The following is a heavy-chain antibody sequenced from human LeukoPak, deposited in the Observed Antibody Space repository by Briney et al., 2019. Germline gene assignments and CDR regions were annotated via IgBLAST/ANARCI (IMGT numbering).Heavy chain of an antibody. Sequence: GGSLRLSCAAAGFTFSSYSMNWVRQAPGKGLEWVSSISSSSSYIYYADSVKGRFTISRDNAKNSLYLQMNSLRAEDTAVYYCVRDPNPGYCSGGSCYTLDYWGQGTLVTVSS. CDR1: GFTFSSYS. V-gene: IGHV3-21*01. D-gene: IGHD2-15*01. CDR3: VRDPNPGYCSGGSCYTLDY. CDR2: ISSSSSYI. J-gene: IGHJ4*02.